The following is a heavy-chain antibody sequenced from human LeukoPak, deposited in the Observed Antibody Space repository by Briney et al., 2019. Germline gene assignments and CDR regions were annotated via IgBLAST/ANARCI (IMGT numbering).Heavy chain of an antibody. J-gene: IGHJ4*02. D-gene: IGHD2-2*01. CDR3: AKSKTTSWSDVDY. CDR2: ISGGGGTT. Sequence: GGSLILSCAASGFTFSSYAMSWVRQAPGKGLEWVSAISGGGGTTYYADSVKGRFTISRDNSKNTLSLQMNGLRAEDTAVYYCAKSKTTSWSDVDYWGQGTLVTVSS. CDR1: GFTFSSYA. V-gene: IGHV3-23*01.